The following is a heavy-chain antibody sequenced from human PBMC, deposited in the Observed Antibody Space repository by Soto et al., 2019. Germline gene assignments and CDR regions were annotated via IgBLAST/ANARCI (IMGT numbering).Heavy chain of an antibody. V-gene: IGHV3-23*01. CDR2: ISGGGDGT. CDR1: GFTFYNYA. Sequence: DVQLLESGGGLVRPAGSLRLSCAASGFTFYNYAMNWVRQAPGKGLEWVSTISGGGDGTYYGDSVKGRFTISRDNSRNTVYLQMISLRAEDTAVYYCAKKGLGSLATYCTTGDCHYAFDVWGQGTLVTVSS. CDR3: AKKGLGSLATYCTTGDCHYAFDV. J-gene: IGHJ3*01. D-gene: IGHD2-8*01.